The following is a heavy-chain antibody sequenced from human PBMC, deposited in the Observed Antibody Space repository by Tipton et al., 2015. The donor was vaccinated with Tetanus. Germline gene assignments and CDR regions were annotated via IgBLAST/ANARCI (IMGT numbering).Heavy chain of an antibody. Sequence: GLVKPSQTLSLTCAISGDSVSSNSAAWNWIRQSPSRGLEWLGRTYYRSKWYNDYAVSVKSRITINPDTSKNQFSLQLNSVTPEDTAVYYCARSALEQQLLHYGMDVWGQGTTVTVSS. D-gene: IGHD6-13*01. CDR3: ARSALEQQLLHYGMDV. CDR1: GDSVSSNSAA. V-gene: IGHV6-1*01. CDR2: TYYRSKWYN. J-gene: IGHJ6*02.